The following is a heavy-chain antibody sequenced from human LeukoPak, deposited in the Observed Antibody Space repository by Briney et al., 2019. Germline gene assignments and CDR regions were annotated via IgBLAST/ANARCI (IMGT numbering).Heavy chain of an antibody. CDR2: INPSGGST. V-gene: IGHV1-46*01. CDR3: ARRSVTTAFDY. J-gene: IGHJ4*02. CDR1: GYTFTSYY. Sequence: ASVKVSCKASGYTFTSYYMHWVRQAPGQGLEWMGIINPSGGSTSYAQKFQGRVTMTRDVSTSTVYMELSSLRSEDTAVYYCARRSVTTAFDYWGQGTLVTVSS. D-gene: IGHD4-17*01.